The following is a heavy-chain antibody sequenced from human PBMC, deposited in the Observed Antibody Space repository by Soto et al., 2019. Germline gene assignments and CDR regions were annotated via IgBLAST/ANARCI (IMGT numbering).Heavy chain of an antibody. Sequence: QVELVQSGAEVKKPGSSVTVSCQASEDTFRNYAISWVRQAPGQGLEWMGGIIPIFGTANYAQKFQGRVTINADTSANTVYLELSSLRSADPAVYYCASTKYDSSAYYYWYLGLWGRGTLVTVSS. CDR1: EDTFRNYA. CDR2: IIPIFGTA. CDR3: ASTKYDSSAYYYWYLGL. V-gene: IGHV1-69*06. D-gene: IGHD3-22*01. J-gene: IGHJ2*01.